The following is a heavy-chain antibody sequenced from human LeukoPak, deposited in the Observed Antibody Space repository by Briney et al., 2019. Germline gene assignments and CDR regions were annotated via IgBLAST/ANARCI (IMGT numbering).Heavy chain of an antibody. CDR2: INPSGSST. J-gene: IGHJ4*02. CDR3: ARDSYYDILSLSDNFDY. Sequence: ASVKVSCKASGYTFTSYYMHWVRQAPGQGLEWMGIINPSGSSTSYAQKFQGRVTMTRDTSTSTAYMELSSLRSEDTAVYYCARDSYYDILSLSDNFDYWGQGTLVTVSS. CDR1: GYTFTSYY. V-gene: IGHV1-46*01. D-gene: IGHD3-9*01.